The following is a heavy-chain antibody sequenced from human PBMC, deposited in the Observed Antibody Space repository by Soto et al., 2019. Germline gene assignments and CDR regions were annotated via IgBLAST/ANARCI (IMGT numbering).Heavy chain of an antibody. V-gene: IGHV3-23*01. CDR2: ISGSGGST. Sequence: PGGSLRLSCAASGFTFSSYAMSWVRQAPGKGLEWVSAISGSGGSTYYADSVKGRFTISRDNSKNTLYLQMNSLRAEDTAVYYCADDIVVVPAAQTRDYYYYGMDVWGQGTMVTVSS. CDR1: GFTFSSYA. D-gene: IGHD2-2*01. J-gene: IGHJ6*02. CDR3: ADDIVVVPAAQTRDYYYYGMDV.